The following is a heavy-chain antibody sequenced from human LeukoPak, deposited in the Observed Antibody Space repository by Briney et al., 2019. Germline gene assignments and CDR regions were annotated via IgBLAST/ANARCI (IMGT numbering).Heavy chain of an antibody. CDR3: ARHSLADFDY. CDR1: GGSISSGGYY. Sequence: SETLSLTCTVSGGSISSGGYYWGWIRQPPGKGLEWIGSIYYSGSTYYSPSLKSRVTISVDTSKNQFSLKLSSVTAADTAVYYCARHSLADFDYWGQGTLVTVSS. J-gene: IGHJ4*02. V-gene: IGHV4-39*01. CDR2: IYYSGST.